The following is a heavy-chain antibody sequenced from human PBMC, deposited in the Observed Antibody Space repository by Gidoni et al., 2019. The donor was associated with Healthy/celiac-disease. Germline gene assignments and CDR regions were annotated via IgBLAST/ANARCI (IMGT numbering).Heavy chain of an antibody. J-gene: IGHJ4*02. CDR2: IWYDGSNK. CDR1: GFTFSSYG. V-gene: IGHV3-33*06. Sequence: QVQLVESGGGVVQPGRSLRLSCAASGFTFSSYGMHWVRQAPGKGLEWVAVIWYDGSNKYYADSVKGRFTISRDNSKNTLYLQMNSLRAEDTAVYYCAKSSGRDKKNYFDYWGQGTLVTASS. D-gene: IGHD3-10*01. CDR3: AKSSGRDKKNYFDY.